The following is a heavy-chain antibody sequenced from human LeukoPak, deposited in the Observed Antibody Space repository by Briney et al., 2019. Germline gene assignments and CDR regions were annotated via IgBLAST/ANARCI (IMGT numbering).Heavy chain of an antibody. D-gene: IGHD6-13*01. V-gene: IGHV4-59*12. CDR2: IYYSGST. CDR1: GGSISSYY. Sequence: PSETLSLTCTVSGGSISSYYWSWIRQPPGKGLEWIGYIYYSGSTNYNPSLKSRVTISVDTSKNQFSLKLSSVTAADTAVYYCARDPGTKRTQSWLGVDYWGQGTLVTVSS. J-gene: IGHJ4*02. CDR3: ARDPGTKRTQSWLGVDY.